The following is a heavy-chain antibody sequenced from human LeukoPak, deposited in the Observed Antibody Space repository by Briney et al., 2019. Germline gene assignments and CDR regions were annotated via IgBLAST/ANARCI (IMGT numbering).Heavy chain of an antibody. CDR1: GFTFRHYA. CDR3: AKGSAAARPYYFDL. Sequence: GGSLRLSCAASGFTFRHYAMGWVRQAPGEGLEWIAAVTDSGDDTYFADSVKGRFTISRFNSQSTMALQMNNLRVEDTAIYYCAKGSAAARPYYFDLWGQGTLVTVSS. D-gene: IGHD6-6*01. CDR2: VTDSGDDT. J-gene: IGHJ4*02. V-gene: IGHV3-23*01.